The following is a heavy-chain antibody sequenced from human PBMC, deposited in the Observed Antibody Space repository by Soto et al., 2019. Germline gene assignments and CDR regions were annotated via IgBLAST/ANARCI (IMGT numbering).Heavy chain of an antibody. V-gene: IGHV1-24*01. CDR2: FDPEDGET. Sequence: ASVKVSCKVSGYTLTELSMHWVRQAPGKGLEWMGGFDPEDGETIYAQKFRGRVTMTEDTSTDTAYMELSSLRSEDTAVYYCATDRIAARRGGPYYYGMDVWGQGTTVTVS. D-gene: IGHD6-6*01. J-gene: IGHJ6*02. CDR1: GYTLTELS. CDR3: ATDRIAARRGGPYYYGMDV.